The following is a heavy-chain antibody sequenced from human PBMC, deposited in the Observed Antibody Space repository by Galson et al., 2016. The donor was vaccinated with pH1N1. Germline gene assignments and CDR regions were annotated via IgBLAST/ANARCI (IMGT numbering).Heavy chain of an antibody. J-gene: IGHJ4*02. CDR1: GFNFDTFP. D-gene: IGHD5-18*01. CDR2: ISSDGRET. CDR3: TREGLRGYFPD. Sequence: PRLSCAASGFNFDTFPLHWVRQASGKGLEWVAVISSDGRETHYAESVKGRFTTSRDSSKNTLYFQLSSLRPEDTATYYCTREGLRGYFPDWGQGTLVTVSS. V-gene: IGHV3-30*04.